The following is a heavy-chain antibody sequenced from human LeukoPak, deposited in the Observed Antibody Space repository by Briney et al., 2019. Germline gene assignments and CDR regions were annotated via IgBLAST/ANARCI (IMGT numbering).Heavy chain of an antibody. D-gene: IGHD1-7*01. J-gene: IGHJ5*02. Sequence: SETLSLTCGVYGGSFSDYYWNWIRRTPGKGLEWIGEINDSGLTDYNPSLESRVAISTDTSKNQFSLKLKSVTAADTAVYYCARNNWNYKQEENWFDPWGQGTLVTVSS. V-gene: IGHV4-34*01. CDR3: ARNNWNYKQEENWFDP. CDR2: INDSGLT. CDR1: GGSFSDYY.